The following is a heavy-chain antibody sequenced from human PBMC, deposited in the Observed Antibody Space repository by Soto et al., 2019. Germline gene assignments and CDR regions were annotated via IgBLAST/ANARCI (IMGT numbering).Heavy chain of an antibody. V-gene: IGHV3-74*03. J-gene: IGHJ6*02. Sequence: EVRLEESGGGFVQPGGSLRVSCSGSGFIFSSFWMHWVRQGPGKGLEWVSRINGDGASLAYADSVKGRFSISRDNVKNTLHLQMNSLGADEKAVYFCAREGSLGLDVWGRGTTVSVSS. CDR3: AREGSLGLDV. CDR2: INGDGASL. D-gene: IGHD3-10*01. CDR1: GFIFSSFW.